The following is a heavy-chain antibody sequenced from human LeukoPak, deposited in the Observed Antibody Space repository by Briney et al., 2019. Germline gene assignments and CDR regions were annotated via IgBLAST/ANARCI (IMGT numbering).Heavy chain of an antibody. CDR3: AKYAASIAAAAHRIYYYYYMDV. CDR1: GFTFSSFS. Sequence: GGSLRLSCAASGFTFSSFSMNWVRQAPGKGLEWVSAISGSGGSTYYADSVKGRFTISGDNSKNTLYLQMNSLRAEDTAVYYCAKYAASIAAAAHRIYYYYYMDVWGKGTTVTVSS. CDR2: ISGSGGST. J-gene: IGHJ6*03. V-gene: IGHV3-23*01. D-gene: IGHD6-13*01.